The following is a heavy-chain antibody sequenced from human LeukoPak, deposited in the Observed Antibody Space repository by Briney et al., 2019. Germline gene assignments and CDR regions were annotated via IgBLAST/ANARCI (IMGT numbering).Heavy chain of an antibody. J-gene: IGHJ4*02. CDR1: GFTFSRYA. Sequence: GGSLRLSCAASGFTFSRYAMNWVRQAPGKGLEWVSAISGSGDDTYYADSVKGRFTISRDNAKNSLFLQMTSLRAEDTAVYYCARDTALDYWGQGTLVTVSS. CDR3: ARDTALDY. CDR2: ISGSGDDT. D-gene: IGHD4-17*01. V-gene: IGHV3-21*01.